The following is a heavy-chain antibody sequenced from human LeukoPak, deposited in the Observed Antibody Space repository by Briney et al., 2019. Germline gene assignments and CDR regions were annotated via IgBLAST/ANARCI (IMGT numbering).Heavy chain of an antibody. V-gene: IGHV3-9*01. CDR1: GFTFEGYG. CDR2: ITWNSGDI. J-gene: IGHJ4*02. Sequence: PGGSLRLSCAASGFTFEGYGMHWVRQAPGKGLEWVSGITWNSGDIDYADSVKGRSTLSRDNAKKSLFLQMNNLRPEDTAIYYCCALDYWGQGTLVSVSS. CDR3: CALDY.